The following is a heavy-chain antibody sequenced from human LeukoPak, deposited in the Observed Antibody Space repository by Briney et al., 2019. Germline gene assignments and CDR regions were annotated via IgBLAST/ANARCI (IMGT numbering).Heavy chain of an antibody. CDR3: AKNRAPYSSSWYGVNY. CDR2: IWYDGSYK. J-gene: IGHJ4*02. D-gene: IGHD6-13*01. Sequence: GGSLRLSCAASGFTFSDAWMSWVRQAPGKGLEWVALIWYDGSYKYFADSVRGRFTISRDTSKNTLYLQMNSLRAEDTAVYYCAKNRAPYSSSWYGVNYWGQGTLVTVSS. CDR1: GFTFSDAW. V-gene: IGHV3-30*02.